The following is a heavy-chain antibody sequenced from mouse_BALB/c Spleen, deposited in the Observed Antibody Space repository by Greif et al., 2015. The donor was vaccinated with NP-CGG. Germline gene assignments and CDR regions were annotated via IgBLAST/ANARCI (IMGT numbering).Heavy chain of an antibody. CDR1: GFNIKDTY. Sequence: VQLQQPGAELVKPGASVKLSCTASGFNIKDTYMHWVKQRPEQGLEWIGRIDPANGNTKYDPKFQGKATITADTSSNTAYLQLSSLTSEDTAVYYCAGITTVGYFDYWGQGTTLTVSS. V-gene: IGHV14-3*02. D-gene: IGHD1-1*01. J-gene: IGHJ2*01. CDR2: IDPANGNT. CDR3: AGITTVGYFDY.